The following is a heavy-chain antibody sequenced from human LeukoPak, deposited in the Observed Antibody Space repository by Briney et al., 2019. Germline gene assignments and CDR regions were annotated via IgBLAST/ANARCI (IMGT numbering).Heavy chain of an antibody. CDR2: ISGTSSPR. D-gene: IGHD4-17*01. J-gene: IGHJ4*02. V-gene: IGHV3-48*04. Sequence: GGSLRLSCAVSGFTFSSYSMNWVRQAPGKGLEWVSYISGTSSPRYYADSVKGRFTITRDNAKNSLYLQMNSLSAEDTAVYYCARDVYGDYAIDYWGQGTLVTVSS. CDR1: GFTFSSYS. CDR3: ARDVYGDYAIDY.